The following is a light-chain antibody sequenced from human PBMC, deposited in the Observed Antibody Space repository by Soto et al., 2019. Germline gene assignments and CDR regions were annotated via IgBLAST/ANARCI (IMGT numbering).Light chain of an antibody. V-gene: IGKV3-15*01. CDR2: GAS. J-gene: IGKJ4*01. CDR1: QSLSSN. CDR3: QQYNNWPLT. Sequence: EIVMTQSPATLSVSPGERATLSCRASQSLSSNLAWYQQKPGQAPRVLIYGASTRATGIPARFSGSGSGTEFTLTISSLQSEDFAVYYCQQYNNWPLTFVGGTKVEIK.